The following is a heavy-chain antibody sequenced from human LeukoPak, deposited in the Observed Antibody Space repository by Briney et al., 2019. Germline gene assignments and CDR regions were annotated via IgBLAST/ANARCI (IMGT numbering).Heavy chain of an antibody. V-gene: IGHV1-46*01. CDR1: AYTFTSYY. CDR3: ARDPSPHYYDSSGPQLGFDP. J-gene: IGHJ5*02. D-gene: IGHD3-22*01. CDR2: INPSGGST. Sequence: ASVKPSCKASAYTFTSYYMHWVRQPPGQGREWMGIINPSGGSTSYTQKFQGRVTTTRDTSTSSVYMELSRLRSEDTAVYDCARDPSPHYYDSSGPQLGFDPWGQGTLVTVSS.